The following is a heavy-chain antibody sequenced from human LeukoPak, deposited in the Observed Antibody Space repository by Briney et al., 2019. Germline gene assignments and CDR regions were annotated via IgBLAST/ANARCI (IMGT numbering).Heavy chain of an antibody. V-gene: IGHV4-34*01. CDR2: IYHSGRT. D-gene: IGHD3-22*01. CDR1: GGSFSGFY. Sequence: SETLSLTCAVFGGSFSGFYWGWIRQPPGKGLEWIGCIYHSGRTYYNPSLKSRVTISVDTSKNQFSLKLTSVTAADTALYYCARANYYDNSGYSRGAFDIWGPGTMVTVSS. CDR3: ARANYYDNSGYSRGAFDI. J-gene: IGHJ3*02.